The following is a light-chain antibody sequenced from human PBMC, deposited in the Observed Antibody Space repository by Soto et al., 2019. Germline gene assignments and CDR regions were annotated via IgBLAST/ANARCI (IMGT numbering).Light chain of an antibody. J-gene: IGKJ1*01. CDR2: DAS. V-gene: IGKV3-11*01. Sequence: EIVLTQSPATLSLSPGERATLSCRASQSVSIYLAWYQQKPGQAPRLLIYDASNRATGIPARFSGSGSGTDFTLTISSLEPEDFAVYYCQQYGSSPPWTFGQGTKVDIK. CDR1: QSVSIY. CDR3: QQYGSSPPWT.